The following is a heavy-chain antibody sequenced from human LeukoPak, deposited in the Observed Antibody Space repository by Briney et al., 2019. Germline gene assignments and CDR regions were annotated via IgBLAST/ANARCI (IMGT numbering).Heavy chain of an antibody. Sequence: SGGSLRLSCAASGFTFSTYAIHWVRQAPGKGLEWVSSISSSSSYIYYADSVKGRFTISRDNAKNSLYLQMNSLRAEDTAVYYCARDRLVVAATPYNNWFDPWGQGTLVTVSS. V-gene: IGHV3-21*01. J-gene: IGHJ5*02. CDR2: ISSSSSYI. CDR1: GFTFSTYA. D-gene: IGHD2-15*01. CDR3: ARDRLVVAATPYNNWFDP.